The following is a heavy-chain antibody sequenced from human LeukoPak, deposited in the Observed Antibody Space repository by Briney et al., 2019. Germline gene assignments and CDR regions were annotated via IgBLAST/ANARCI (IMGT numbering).Heavy chain of an antibody. CDR3: ASLGIAAAGIDY. Sequence: SVKVSCKASGGTFSSYAISWVRQAPGQGLEWMGGVIPIFGTANYAQKFQGRVTITADESTSTAYMELSSLRSEDTAVYYCASLGIAAAGIDYWGQGTLVTVSS. D-gene: IGHD6-13*01. V-gene: IGHV1-69*13. CDR2: VIPIFGTA. J-gene: IGHJ4*02. CDR1: GGTFSSYA.